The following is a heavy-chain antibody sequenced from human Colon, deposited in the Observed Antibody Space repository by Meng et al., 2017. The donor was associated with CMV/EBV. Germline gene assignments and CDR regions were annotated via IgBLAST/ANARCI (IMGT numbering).Heavy chain of an antibody. V-gene: IGHV1-2*02. CDR2: INPNSGGT. Sequence: QGQLVQSGAGVKKPGASVKVSCKASGYTFTGYFMYWVRQAPGQGLEWMGSINPNSGGTNYAQKIQGRVTMTRDTSINTAYMELSRLRSDDTAVYYCATVSGGDFDYWGQGTLVTVLL. CDR3: ATVSGGDFDY. J-gene: IGHJ4*02. CDR1: GYTFTGYF. D-gene: IGHD1-26*01.